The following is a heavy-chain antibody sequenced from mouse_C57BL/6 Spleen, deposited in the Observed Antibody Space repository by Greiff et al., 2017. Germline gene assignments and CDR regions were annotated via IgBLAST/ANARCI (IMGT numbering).Heavy chain of an antibody. CDR3: ARLGTVVGNY. CDR2: IYPSDSET. CDR1: GYTFTSYW. V-gene: IGHV1-61*01. J-gene: IGHJ3*01. Sequence: QVQLQQPGAELVRPGSSVKLSCKASGYTFTSYWMDWVKQRPGQGLEWIGNIYPSDSETHYNQKFKDKDTLTVDKSSSTAYMQLSSLTSEDSAVYYCARLGTVVGNYWGQGTLVTVSA. D-gene: IGHD1-1*01.